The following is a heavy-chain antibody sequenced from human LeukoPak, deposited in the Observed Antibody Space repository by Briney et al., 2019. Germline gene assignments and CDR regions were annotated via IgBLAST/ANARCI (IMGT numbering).Heavy chain of an antibody. CDR2: INHSGST. Sequence: PSETLSLTCTVSGGSISSGGYYWSWIRQPPGKGLEWIGEINHSGSTNYNPSLKSRVTISVDTSKNQFSLKLSSVTAADTAVYYCARGPLGDYWGQGTLVTVSS. V-gene: IGHV4-39*07. J-gene: IGHJ4*02. CDR1: GGSISSGGYY. CDR3: ARGPLGDY.